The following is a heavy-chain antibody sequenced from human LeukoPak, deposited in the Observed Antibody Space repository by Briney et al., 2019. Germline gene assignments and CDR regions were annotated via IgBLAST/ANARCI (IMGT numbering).Heavy chain of an antibody. J-gene: IGHJ4*02. CDR3: ARVGAYCSSSSCFDY. D-gene: IGHD2-2*01. V-gene: IGHV1-18*01. CDR1: GYTFTSYG. Sequence: ASVKVSCKTSGYTFTSYGISWVRQAPGQGLEWMGWISAYNGNTDYAQNLQDRVTMTTDTSTSTAYMELRSLRSDDTAVYYCARVGAYCSSSSCFDYWGQGTLVTVSS. CDR2: ISAYNGNT.